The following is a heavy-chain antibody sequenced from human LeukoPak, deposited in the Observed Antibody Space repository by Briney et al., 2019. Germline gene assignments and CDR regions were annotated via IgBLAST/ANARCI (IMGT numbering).Heavy chain of an antibody. J-gene: IGHJ3*01. Sequence: PGGSRRLSCVASGFTFSENWMHWVRQAQGKGLAWVSHINRDGGLTNYADSVKGRFTISRDNARNTVYLQMSSLRVEDTAIYFCAREEHRLAEAGTSAFDLGGQGTLVTVSP. CDR1: GFTFSENW. D-gene: IGHD6-13*01. CDR2: INRDGGLT. V-gene: IGHV3-74*01. CDR3: AREEHRLAEAGTSAFDL.